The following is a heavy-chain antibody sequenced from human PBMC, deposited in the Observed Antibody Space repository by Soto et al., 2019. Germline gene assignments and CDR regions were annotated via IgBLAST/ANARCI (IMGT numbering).Heavy chain of an antibody. CDR3: ATNLDGDYLVYFDY. CDR1: GFTFSSYS. CDR2: ISSSSSTI. D-gene: IGHD4-17*01. Sequence: EVQLVESGGGLVQPGGSLRLSCAASGFTFSSYSMNWVRQAPGKGLEWVSYISSSSSTIYYADSVKGRFTISRDNAKNSLYLQMNSLRAEDTAVYYCATNLDGDYLVYFDYWGQGTLVTVSS. J-gene: IGHJ4*02. V-gene: IGHV3-48*01.